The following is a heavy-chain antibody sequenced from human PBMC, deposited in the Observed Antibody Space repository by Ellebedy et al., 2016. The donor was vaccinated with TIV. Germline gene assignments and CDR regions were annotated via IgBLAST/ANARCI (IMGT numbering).Heavy chain of an antibody. Sequence: PGGSLRLSCVASGFTLSDYYVDWFRQAPGKGLEWVGRSRNKAYSYTTEYAASVKGRFTLSRDESNDSLYLQMDSLETEDTAVYYCARDGCSGDPCSDSYFDCWGQGTLVTVSS. CDR1: GFTLSDYY. J-gene: IGHJ4*02. D-gene: IGHD2-15*01. V-gene: IGHV3-72*01. CDR2: SRNKAYSYTT. CDR3: ARDGCSGDPCSDSYFDC.